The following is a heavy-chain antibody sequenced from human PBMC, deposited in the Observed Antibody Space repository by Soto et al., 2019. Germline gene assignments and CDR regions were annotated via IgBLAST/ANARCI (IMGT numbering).Heavy chain of an antibody. CDR3: VKGGWLDF. CDR2: ISDDGSRT. J-gene: IGHJ5*01. V-gene: IGHV3-23*01. D-gene: IGHD3-16*01. Sequence: GGSLRLSCAASGFTFNTFEMSWVRQAPGRGLEWVSFISDDGSRTYYAYAVKGRFTISRDNSKYTLYLQMNSLTVEDTAVYACVKGGWLDFWGQGTLVTVSS. CDR1: GFTFNTFE.